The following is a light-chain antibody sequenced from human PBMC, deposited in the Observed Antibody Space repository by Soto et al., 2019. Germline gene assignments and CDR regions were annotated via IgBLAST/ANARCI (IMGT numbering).Light chain of an antibody. CDR3: QSYDSSLSGYV. Sequence: QSVLTQSPSVSGAPGQRVTISCAGNSSNIGAGYDVHWYKQLPGTAPKVLIYGNSNRPSGVPDRFSGSKSGTSASLAITGLQAEDEADYYCQSYDSSLSGYVFGTGTKVTVL. CDR2: GNS. J-gene: IGLJ1*01. CDR1: SSNIGAGYD. V-gene: IGLV1-40*01.